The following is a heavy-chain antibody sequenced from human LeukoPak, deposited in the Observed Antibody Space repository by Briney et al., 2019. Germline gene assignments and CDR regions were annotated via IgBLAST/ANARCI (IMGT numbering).Heavy chain of an antibody. CDR1: GFTFSEYY. CDR2: IPSAGGSK. V-gene: IGHV3-23*01. J-gene: IGHJ4*02. Sequence: GGSLRLSCAASGFTFSEYYMSWIRQAPGKGLEWVSPIPSAGGSKYYTDSVKGRFTISRDNSKNMLYLQMNSLRAEDTAVYYCAKESTTTGYIDYWAQGTLVTVSS. CDR3: AKESTTTGYIDY. D-gene: IGHD5-24*01.